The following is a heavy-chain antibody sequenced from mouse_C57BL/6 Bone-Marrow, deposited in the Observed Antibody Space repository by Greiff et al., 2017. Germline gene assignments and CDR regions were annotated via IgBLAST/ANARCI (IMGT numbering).Heavy chain of an antibody. CDR2: INPYNGGT. V-gene: IGHV1-19*01. CDR1: GYTFTDYY. D-gene: IGHD1-1*01. J-gene: IGHJ3*01. Sequence: VQLKQSGPVLVKPGASVKMSCKASGYTFTDYYMNWVKQSHGKSLEWIGVINPYNGGTSYNQKFKGKATLTVDKSSRTAYMELNSLTSEDSAVYYCARIYYFFAYWGQGTLVTVSA. CDR3: ARIYYFFAY.